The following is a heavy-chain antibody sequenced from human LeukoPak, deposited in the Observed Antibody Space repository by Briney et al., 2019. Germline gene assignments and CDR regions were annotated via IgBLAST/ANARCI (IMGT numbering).Heavy chain of an antibody. Sequence: SETLSLTCAVYGGSFSGYYWSWIRQPPGKGLEWIGEINHSGSTNYNPSLKSRVTISVDTSKNQFSLKLSSVTAAETAVYYCARSRSDEDIVVVPAAMQLDYWGQGTLVTVSS. CDR2: INHSGST. V-gene: IGHV4-34*01. CDR1: GGSFSGYY. D-gene: IGHD2-2*01. CDR3: ARSRSDEDIVVVPAAMQLDY. J-gene: IGHJ4*02.